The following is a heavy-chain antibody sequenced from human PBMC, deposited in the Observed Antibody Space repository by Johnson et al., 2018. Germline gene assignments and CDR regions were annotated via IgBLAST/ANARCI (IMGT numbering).Heavy chain of an antibody. J-gene: IGHJ1*01. Sequence: VQLVESGGGLVQPGGSLRLSCAASGFTFSSYSMTWVRQAPGKGLEWVSSLSRSNSYGYYADSVKGRFTITRDNAKNSLDLQRNSLRVEETAVYYCVRDLSTTTGGYVQHWGQVTLVAVSS. CDR2: LSRSNSYG. CDR3: VRDLSTTTGGYVQH. CDR1: GFTFSSYS. V-gene: IGHV3-21*01. D-gene: IGHD1-14*01.